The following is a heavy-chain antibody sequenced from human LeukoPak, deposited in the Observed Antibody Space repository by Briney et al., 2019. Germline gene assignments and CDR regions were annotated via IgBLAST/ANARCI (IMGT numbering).Heavy chain of an antibody. V-gene: IGHV4-38-2*02. CDR2: IYHSGST. CDR1: GYSISSGYY. J-gene: IGHJ5*02. Sequence: SETLSLTCTVSGYSISSGYYWGWIRQPPGKGLEWIGSIYHSGSTYYNPSLKSRVTISVDTSKNQFSLKLSSVTAADTAVYYCARALADRWFDPWGQGTLVTVSS. CDR3: ARALADRWFDP.